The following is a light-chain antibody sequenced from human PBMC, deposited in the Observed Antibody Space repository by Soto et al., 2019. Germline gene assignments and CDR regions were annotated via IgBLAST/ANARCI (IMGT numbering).Light chain of an antibody. CDR2: AAS. Sequence: DIQLTQSPSFLSASVGDRVTITCRASQGISSYLAWYQQKPGKAPKLLIYAASTLQSGVPSRFSGSGSGTEFTLTTSSLQPEDFATYYYQQLNSYAQTFGGGTTVEIK. CDR1: QGISSY. J-gene: IGKJ4*01. V-gene: IGKV1-9*01. CDR3: QQLNSYAQT.